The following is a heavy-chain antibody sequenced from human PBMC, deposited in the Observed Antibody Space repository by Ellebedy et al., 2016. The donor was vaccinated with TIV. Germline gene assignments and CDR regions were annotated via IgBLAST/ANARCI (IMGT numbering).Heavy chain of an antibody. CDR1: GVSTKTYY. Sequence: MPSETLSLTCTVSGVSTKTYYWSRIRQAPGKGLEWIGYIYNGGSAEYNPSLQSRVTISLDTSQNQFSLKLSSVTAADTAVYYCAKDWSGYAGYMDVWGKGITVTVSS. CDR2: IYNGGSA. D-gene: IGHD5-12*01. CDR3: AKDWSGYAGYMDV. V-gene: IGHV4-59*01. J-gene: IGHJ6*03.